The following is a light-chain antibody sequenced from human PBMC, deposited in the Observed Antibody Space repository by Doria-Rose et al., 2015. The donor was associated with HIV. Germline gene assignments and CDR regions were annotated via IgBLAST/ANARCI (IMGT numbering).Light chain of an antibody. J-gene: IGLJ3*02. V-gene: IGLV6-57*01. CDR3: QSYDNTSPWV. CDR2: EDN. Sequence: SESPGKTVTISCTRSSGSIASNYVQWYQQRPGSSPTIVIYEDNQRPSGVPDRFSGSIDSSSNSASLTISGLETEDEADYYCQSYDNTSPWVFGGGTKLTVL. CDR1: SGSIASNY.